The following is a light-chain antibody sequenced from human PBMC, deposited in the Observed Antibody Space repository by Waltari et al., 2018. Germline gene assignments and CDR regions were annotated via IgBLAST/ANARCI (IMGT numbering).Light chain of an antibody. Sequence: QSALTQPPSASGSPGQTVTISCAGTSSDVGSSDYVSWYQKHPGQAPKLLIYHVTKRPSVVPDRFSGSKSGNTASLTVSGLQAEDEADYYCSSNAGINNFVFGGGTKLTVL. V-gene: IGLV2-8*01. CDR3: SSNAGINNFV. J-gene: IGLJ2*01. CDR1: SSDVGSSDY. CDR2: HVT.